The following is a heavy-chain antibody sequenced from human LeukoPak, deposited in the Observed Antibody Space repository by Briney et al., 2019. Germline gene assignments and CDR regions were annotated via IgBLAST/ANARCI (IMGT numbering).Heavy chain of an antibody. CDR3: AKDLPRIMIFGSLDS. D-gene: IGHD3/OR15-3a*01. J-gene: IGHJ4*02. V-gene: IGHV3-23*01. CDR1: GFTFSSYV. CDR2: ISGSGTAT. Sequence: GGSLRLSCAASGFTFSSYVMSWVRQAPGKGLEWVSGISGSGTATYYADSVKGRFTISRDNSKNTLYLQMNSLRDEDTAVYYCAKDLPRIMIFGSLDSWGQGTLVTVSS.